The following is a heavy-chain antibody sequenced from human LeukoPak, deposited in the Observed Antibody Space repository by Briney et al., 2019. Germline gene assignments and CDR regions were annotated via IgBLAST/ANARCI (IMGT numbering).Heavy chain of an antibody. CDR3: ARVVGATQFGYYYYYMDV. J-gene: IGHJ6*03. CDR1: GFTFTSYW. V-gene: IGHV3-7*01. Sequence: GGSLRLSCAASGFTFTSYWMSWVRQAPGKGLEWVANIKQDGSEKYYVDSVKGRFTISRDNAKNSLYLQMNSLRVEDTAVYYCARVVGATQFGYYYYYMDVWGKGTTVTVSS. CDR2: IKQDGSEK. D-gene: IGHD1-26*01.